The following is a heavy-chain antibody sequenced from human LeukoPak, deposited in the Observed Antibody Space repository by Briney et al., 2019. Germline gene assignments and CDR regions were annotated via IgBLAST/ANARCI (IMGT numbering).Heavy chain of an antibody. CDR2: ISSDGISK. CDR3: ARDPDYGDYVRWFDP. J-gene: IGHJ5*02. V-gene: IGHV3-64*01. CDR1: GFIFNDHA. D-gene: IGHD4-17*01. Sequence: QPGGSLRLSCAASGFIFNDHAMHWVRQAPGKGLEYVSAISSDGISKDYATSVKGRFTVSRDNFQNTLYLQMGSLRAEDTALYYCARDPDYGDYVRWFDPWGQGTLVTVSS.